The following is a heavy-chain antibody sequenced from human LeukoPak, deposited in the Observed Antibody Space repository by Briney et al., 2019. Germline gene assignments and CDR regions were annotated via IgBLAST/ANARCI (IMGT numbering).Heavy chain of an antibody. D-gene: IGHD5-18*01. J-gene: IGHJ5*02. Sequence: SETLSLTCTVSGGSISSYYWSWIRQPPGKGLEWIGYIYYSGSTNYNPSLKSRVTISVDTSKNQFSLKLSSVTAADTAVYYCARARGYSYGYFPEFVPWGQGTLVTVSS. V-gene: IGHV4-59*01. CDR2: IYYSGST. CDR3: ARARGYSYGYFPEFVP. CDR1: GGSISSYY.